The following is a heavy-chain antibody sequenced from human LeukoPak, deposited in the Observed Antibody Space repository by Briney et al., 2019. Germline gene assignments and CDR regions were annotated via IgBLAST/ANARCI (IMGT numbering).Heavy chain of an antibody. J-gene: IGHJ4*02. D-gene: IGHD5-18*01. V-gene: IGHV3-7*03. Sequence: PGGSLRLSCAASGFPFNAYWMTWVRQAPGKGLEWVANIRQDGDTKYYVDSVKGRFTISRDNAMNSLYLQMNSLRAEDTAIYYCARLIQLVDYWGQGTLVTVSS. CDR2: IRQDGDTK. CDR3: ARLIQLVDY. CDR1: GFPFNAYW.